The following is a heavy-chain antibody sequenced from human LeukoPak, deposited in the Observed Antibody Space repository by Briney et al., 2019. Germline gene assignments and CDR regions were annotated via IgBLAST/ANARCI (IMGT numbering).Heavy chain of an antibody. J-gene: IGHJ3*02. D-gene: IGHD1-26*01. CDR2: ISAYNGNT. V-gene: IGHV1-18*01. CDR3: ARSSGSYYHHAFDI. CDR1: GYTFTSYG. Sequence: GASVKVSCKASGYTFTSYGISWVRQAPGQGLEWMGWISAYNGNTNYAQKLQGRVTMTTDTSTSTAYMELRSQRSDDTAVYYCARSSGSYYHHAFDIWGQGTMVTVSS.